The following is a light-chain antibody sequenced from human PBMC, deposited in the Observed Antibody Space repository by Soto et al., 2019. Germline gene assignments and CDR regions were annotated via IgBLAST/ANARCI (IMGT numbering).Light chain of an antibody. J-gene: IGLJ1*01. Sequence: QSALTQPASVSGSPGQSITISCTGTSSDVGGYNYVSWYQQHPDKAPKLMIYEVSNRPSGVSNRFSGSKSGNTASLTISGLQAEDEADYYCSSYTSSSTYVFGPGTKVTVL. V-gene: IGLV2-14*01. CDR2: EVS. CDR1: SSDVGGYNY. CDR3: SSYTSSSTYV.